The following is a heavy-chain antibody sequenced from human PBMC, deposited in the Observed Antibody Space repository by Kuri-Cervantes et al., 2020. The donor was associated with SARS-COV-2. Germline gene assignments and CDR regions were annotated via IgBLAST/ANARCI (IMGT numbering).Heavy chain of an antibody. D-gene: IGHD1-26*01. CDR2: ISYDGSNK. J-gene: IGHJ4*02. V-gene: IGHV3-30*18. CDR1: GFTFSSYG. Sequence: GGSLRLSCAASGFTFSSYGMHWVRQAPGKGLEWVAVISYDGSNKYYADSVKGRFTISRDNSKNTLYLQMNSLRAEDTAVYYCAKDGLDSGSYLFDYWGQGTLVTVSS. CDR3: AKDGLDSGSYLFDY.